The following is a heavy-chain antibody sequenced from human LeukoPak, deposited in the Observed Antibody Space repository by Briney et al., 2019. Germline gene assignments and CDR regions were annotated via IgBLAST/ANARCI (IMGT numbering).Heavy chain of an antibody. CDR3: AKDLYYYDSSGLQPLAWVDY. Sequence: PGGSLRLSCAASRFTFSSYAMSWVRQAPGKGLEWVSSITNSGGNTYYADSVKGRFTISRDNSKNTLFLQMNSLRVEDTAVYYCAKDLYYYDSSGLQPLAWVDYWGQGTLVTVSS. J-gene: IGHJ4*02. V-gene: IGHV3-23*01. CDR1: RFTFSSYA. D-gene: IGHD3-22*01. CDR2: ITNSGGNT.